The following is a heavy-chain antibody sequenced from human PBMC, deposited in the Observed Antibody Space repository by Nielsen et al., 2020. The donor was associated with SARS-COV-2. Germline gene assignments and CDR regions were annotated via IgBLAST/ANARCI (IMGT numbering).Heavy chain of an antibody. Sequence: SETLSLTCTVSGGSISSSSYYWGWIRQPPGKGLVWIGSIYYSGSTYYNPSLKSPVTISVDTSKNQFSLKLSSVTAADTAVYYCARVVSEYYDFWSGLTPDYWGQGTLVTVSS. CDR1: GGSISSSSYY. CDR2: IYYSGST. V-gene: IGHV4-39*01. CDR3: ARVVSEYYDFWSGLTPDY. J-gene: IGHJ4*02. D-gene: IGHD3-3*01.